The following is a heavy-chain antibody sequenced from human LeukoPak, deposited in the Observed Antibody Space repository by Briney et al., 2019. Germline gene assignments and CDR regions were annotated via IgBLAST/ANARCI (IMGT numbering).Heavy chain of an antibody. J-gene: IGHJ4*02. V-gene: IGHV4-59*01. CDR2: IYYSGST. CDR1: GGAISSYY. CDR3: ARRLYGGNFDN. Sequence: SETLSLTCTVSGGAISSYYWSWIRQPPGKGLECIGYIYYSGSTSYSPSLKSRVTISVDTSKNQFSLKLSSVAAADTAVYYCARRLYGGNFDNWGQGTLVTVSS. D-gene: IGHD4-23*01.